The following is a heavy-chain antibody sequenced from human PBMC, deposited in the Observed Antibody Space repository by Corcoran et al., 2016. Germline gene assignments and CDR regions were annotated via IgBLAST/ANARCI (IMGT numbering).Heavy chain of an antibody. Sequence: EVQLVESGGGLVQPGGSLRLSCAASGFTFSSYWMHWVRQAPGKGLVWVSRINSDGSRTSYADSVKGRFTISRDNARNTLYLQMNSLRAEDTAVYYCARNPAQITMVRGVSSPWGQGTLVTVSS. V-gene: IGHV3-74*01. CDR1: GFTFSSYW. CDR2: INSDGSRT. CDR3: ARNPAQITMVRGVSSP. D-gene: IGHD3-10*01. J-gene: IGHJ5*02.